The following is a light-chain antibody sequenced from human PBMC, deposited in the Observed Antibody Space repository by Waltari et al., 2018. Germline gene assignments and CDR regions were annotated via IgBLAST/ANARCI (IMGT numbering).Light chain of an antibody. V-gene: IGKV4-1*01. J-gene: IGKJ1*01. CDR1: RSVLYTSNNKNY. CDR3: QQYYSSPTT. CDR2: WAS. Sequence: DIVMTQSPDSLAVSLGERATIHCQSSRSVLYTSNNKNYLAWYQQKPGQPPKLLIYWASTLDSGVPDRFSGSGSGTDFTLTISSLQAEDVAVYSCQQYYSSPTTFGQGTKVEIK.